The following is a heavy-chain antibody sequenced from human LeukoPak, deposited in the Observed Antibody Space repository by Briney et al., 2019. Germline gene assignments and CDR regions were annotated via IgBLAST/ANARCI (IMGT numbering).Heavy chain of an antibody. CDR2: ISSSSSYI. CDR3: ARDLIVVVPAARS. Sequence: GGSLRLSCAASRFTFSSYIMNWVRPTLGKGLEWVSSISSSSSYIYYADSVKGRFTISRDNAKNSLYLQMNSLRAEDTAVYYCARDLIVVVPAARSWGRGTLVTVSS. J-gene: IGHJ4*02. D-gene: IGHD2-2*01. V-gene: IGHV3-21*01. CDR1: RFTFSSYI.